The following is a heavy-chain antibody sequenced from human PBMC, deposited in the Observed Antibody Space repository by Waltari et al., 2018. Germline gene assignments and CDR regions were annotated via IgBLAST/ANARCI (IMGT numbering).Heavy chain of an antibody. CDR3: VLYSSEFLGDC. CDR2: INMYGTIT. Sequence: QLVESGGGLVQPGGPLRPSCAALGSHFTNYWMHWVRQARGKGLVSVAHINMYGTITNYADSVKGRFTISRDNAKNTLFLQMNSLRAEDTAVYYCVLYSSEFLGDCWGQGTLVTVSS. D-gene: IGHD6-25*01. J-gene: IGHJ4*02. CDR1: GSHFTNYW. V-gene: IGHV3-74*01.